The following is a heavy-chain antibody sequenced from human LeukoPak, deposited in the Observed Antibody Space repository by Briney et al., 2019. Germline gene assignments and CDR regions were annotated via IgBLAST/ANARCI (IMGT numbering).Heavy chain of an antibody. Sequence: SETLSLTCTVSGGPVSSGSYYWSWIRQPPGKGLEWIGYIYYSGSINYNPSLKSRVTISVDTSKNQFSLKLSSVTAADTAVYYCARDHGDYADYWGQGTLVTVSS. CDR2: IYYSGSI. J-gene: IGHJ4*02. V-gene: IGHV4-61*01. D-gene: IGHD4-17*01. CDR1: GGPVSSGSYY. CDR3: ARDHGDYADY.